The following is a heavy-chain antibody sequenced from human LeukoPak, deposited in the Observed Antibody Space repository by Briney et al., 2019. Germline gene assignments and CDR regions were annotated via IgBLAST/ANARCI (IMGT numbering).Heavy chain of an antibody. V-gene: IGHV3-7*01. D-gene: IGHD4-17*01. CDR3: ASPAYGDYALFDY. Sequence: PGGSLRLSCVASGFIFSNYWMSWVRQAPGKGLEWVANIKQDGSEKYYVDSVKGRFTISRDNVKNSLYLQMNSLRAEDTAVYYCASPAYGDYALFDYWGQGTLVTVSS. CDR2: IKQDGSEK. J-gene: IGHJ4*02. CDR1: GFIFSNYW.